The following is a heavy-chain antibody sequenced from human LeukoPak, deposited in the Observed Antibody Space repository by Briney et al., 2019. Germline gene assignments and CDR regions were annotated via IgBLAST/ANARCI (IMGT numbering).Heavy chain of an antibody. CDR1: GYTFTSYY. CDR2: INPSGGST. Sequence: VASVKVSCKASGYTFTSYYMHWVRQAPGQGLEWMGIINPSGGSTSYAQKFQGRVTMTRDMSTSTVYMELSSLRSEDTAVYYCARGGDDYSDYKVSFYFDFWGQGTLVSVST. D-gene: IGHD4-11*01. CDR3: ARGGDDYSDYKVSFYFDF. V-gene: IGHV1-46*01. J-gene: IGHJ4*02.